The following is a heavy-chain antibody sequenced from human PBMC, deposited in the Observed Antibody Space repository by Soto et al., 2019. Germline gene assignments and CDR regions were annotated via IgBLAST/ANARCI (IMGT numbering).Heavy chain of an antibody. CDR1: GYTFTGYY. V-gene: IGHV1-2*04. CDR2: INPNSGGT. J-gene: IGHJ4*02. Sequence: ASVKVSCKASGYTFTGYYMHWVRQAPGQGLEWMGWINPNSGGTNYAQKFQGWVTMTRDTSISTAYMELSRLRSDDTAVYYCARSPRIAARPMHFDYWGQGTLVTVSS. D-gene: IGHD6-6*01. CDR3: ARSPRIAARPMHFDY.